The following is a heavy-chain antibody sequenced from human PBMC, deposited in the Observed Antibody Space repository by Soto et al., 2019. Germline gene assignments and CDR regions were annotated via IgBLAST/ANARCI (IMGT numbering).Heavy chain of an antibody. CDR1: GFTFSSYA. Sequence: GLSLRLSCAASGFTFSSYAMSWVRQAPGRVLEWVSTISAGGGSTYYADSVQVRFTISRDSSKNTLYLEMNSLTAEETAVYYCAKDPRFGEFRPFDYWGQGTLVTVSS. V-gene: IGHV3-23*01. CDR3: AKDPRFGEFRPFDY. J-gene: IGHJ4*02. D-gene: IGHD3-10*01. CDR2: ISAGGGST.